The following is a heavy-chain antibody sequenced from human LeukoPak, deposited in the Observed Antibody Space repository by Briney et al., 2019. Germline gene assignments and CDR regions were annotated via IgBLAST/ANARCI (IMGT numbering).Heavy chain of an antibody. CDR1: GGTFSSYA. CDR2: IIPIFGTA. V-gene: IGHV1-69*05. J-gene: IGHJ4*02. D-gene: IGHD3-22*01. CDR3: AREWYDSSGYYREYYFDY. Sequence: SVKVSCKASGGTFSSYAVSWVRQAPGQGLEWMVRIIPIFGTANYAQKFQGRVTITTDESTSTAYMELSSLRSEDTAVYYCAREWYDSSGYYREYYFDYWGQGTLVTVSS.